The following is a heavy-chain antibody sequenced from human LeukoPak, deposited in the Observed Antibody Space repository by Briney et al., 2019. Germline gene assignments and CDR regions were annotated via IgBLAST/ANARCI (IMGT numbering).Heavy chain of an antibody. CDR1: GGTFSSYA. V-gene: IGHV1-69*13. J-gene: IGHJ3*02. Sequence: SVKVSCKASGGTFSSYAISWVRQAPGQGLEWMGGIIPIFGTANYAQKFQGRVTITADESTSTAYMELSSLRSEDTAVYYCAREQAVAGTFAFGIWGQGTMVTVSS. D-gene: IGHD6-19*01. CDR3: AREQAVAGTFAFGI. CDR2: IIPIFGTA.